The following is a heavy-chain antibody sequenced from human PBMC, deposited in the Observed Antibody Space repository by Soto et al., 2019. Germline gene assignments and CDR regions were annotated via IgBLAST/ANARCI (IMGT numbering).Heavy chain of an antibody. CDR3: SRRAPEGFDP. CDR1: GGSLGSSAYY. Sequence: QLQLQESGPGLVKASETMSLTYAVSGGSLGSSAYYWGWIRQAPGKGLEWVGSVNYSGNTYYNPSLKSRVTISVDTSRNQLSLKLSSVTAADTALYYCSRRAPEGFDPWGQGTLVTVSS. CDR2: VNYSGNT. J-gene: IGHJ5*02. V-gene: IGHV4-39*01.